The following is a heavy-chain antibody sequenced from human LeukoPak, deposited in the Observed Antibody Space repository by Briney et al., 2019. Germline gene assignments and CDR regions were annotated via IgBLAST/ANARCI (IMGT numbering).Heavy chain of an antibody. J-gene: IGHJ5*02. D-gene: IGHD3-22*01. Sequence: ASVKVSCKASGYTFTSYGITWVRQAPGQGLEWMGWISAYNGNTKYAQKFQGRVTMTTDTSTSTAYMELRSLISDDTAVYYCARTYYYDSSGYENWFDPWGQGTLVTVSS. CDR1: GYTFTSYG. CDR3: ARTYYYDSSGYENWFDP. CDR2: ISAYNGNT. V-gene: IGHV1-18*01.